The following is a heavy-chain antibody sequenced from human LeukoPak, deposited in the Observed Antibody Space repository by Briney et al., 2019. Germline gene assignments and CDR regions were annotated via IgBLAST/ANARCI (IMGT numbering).Heavy chain of an antibody. CDR3: ARWFTITSGDYDILTSSYHRGMDV. CDR1: GYTFTSYY. CDR2: INPNSGGT. D-gene: IGHD3-9*01. Sequence: GASVKVSCKASGYTFTSYYMHWVRQAPGQGLEWMGWINPNSGGTNYAQKFQGRVTMTRDMSISTAYMELSRLTSDDTAVYYCARWFTITSGDYDILTSSYHRGMDVWGQGTTVTVSS. V-gene: IGHV1-2*02. J-gene: IGHJ6*02.